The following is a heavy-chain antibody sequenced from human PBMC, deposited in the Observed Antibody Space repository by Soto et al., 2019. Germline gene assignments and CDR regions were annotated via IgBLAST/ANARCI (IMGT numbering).Heavy chain of an antibody. V-gene: IGHV4-31*03. Sequence: PSETLSLTCSVSGGSINSGGYHWTWIRQHPEKGLEWIGYIYYRGNTYYNPSLRSRLTISVDTSKNQFSLNLTSVTAADTAVYYCARTSDPGFRDCFDPWGQGTLVTVSS. J-gene: IGHJ5*02. D-gene: IGHD2-21*01. CDR1: GGSINSGGYH. CDR2: IYYRGNT. CDR3: ARTSDPGFRDCFDP.